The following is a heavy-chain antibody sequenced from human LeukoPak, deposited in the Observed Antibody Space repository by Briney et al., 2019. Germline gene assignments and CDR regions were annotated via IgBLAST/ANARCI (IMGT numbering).Heavy chain of an antibody. CDR1: GVTFSSYG. J-gene: IGHJ4*02. V-gene: IGHV3-30*18. Sequence: PGRSLRLSCAASGVTFSSYGMHWVRQAPGKGLEWGAVISYDGSNKYYADSVKGRFTISRDNSKNTLYLQMNSLRAEDTAVYYCAKDGDIVVVPAAIFVDYWGQGTLVTVSS. CDR2: ISYDGSNK. D-gene: IGHD2-2*01. CDR3: AKDGDIVVVPAAIFVDY.